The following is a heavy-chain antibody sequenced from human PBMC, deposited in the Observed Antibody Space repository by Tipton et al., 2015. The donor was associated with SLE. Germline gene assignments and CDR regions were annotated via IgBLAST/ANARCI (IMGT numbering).Heavy chain of an antibody. CDR1: DGSISTTNYY. CDR3: ARRHYSCPFDS. D-gene: IGHD2-15*01. CDR2: IFYTGST. V-gene: IGHV4-39*07. Sequence: LRLSCSVSDGSISTTNYYWGWLRQPPGKGLEWIGSIFYTGSTYYNPSLNSRVSFSIDTSENHFSLRLNSVTAADTAVYYCARRHYSCPFDSWGQRTLVTVSS. J-gene: IGHJ4*02.